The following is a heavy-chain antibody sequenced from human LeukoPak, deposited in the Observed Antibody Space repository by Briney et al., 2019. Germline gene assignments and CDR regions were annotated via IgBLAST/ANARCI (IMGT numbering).Heavy chain of an antibody. J-gene: IGHJ4*02. D-gene: IGHD3-3*01. Sequence: SETLSLTCTVSGGSISSYYWSWIRQPPGKGLEWIGYIYYSGSTNYNPSLKSRVTMSVDTSKNQFSLKLSSVTAADTAVYYCARDMGHYDPLDYWGQGTLVTVSS. V-gene: IGHV4-59*12. CDR1: GGSISSYY. CDR2: IYYSGST. CDR3: ARDMGHYDPLDY.